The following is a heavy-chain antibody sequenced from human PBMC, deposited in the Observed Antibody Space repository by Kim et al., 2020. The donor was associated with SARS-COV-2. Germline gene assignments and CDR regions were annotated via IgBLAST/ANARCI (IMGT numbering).Heavy chain of an antibody. Sequence: TYYADSVKGRFTISRDNSKNTLYLQMNSLRAEDTAVYYCAKAFWSGSKDYWGQGTLVTVSS. D-gene: IGHD3-10*01. V-gene: IGHV3-23*01. CDR2: T. J-gene: IGHJ4*02. CDR3: AKAFWSGSKDY.